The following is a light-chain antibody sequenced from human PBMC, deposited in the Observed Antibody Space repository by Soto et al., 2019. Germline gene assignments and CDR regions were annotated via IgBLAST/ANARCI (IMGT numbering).Light chain of an antibody. Sequence: QSALTQPPSASGSLGQSVTISCTGTSSDVGGYNYVSWYQHHPGKAPKLMIYEVSKRPSGVPNRFSGSKSGNTASLTVSGLQAEDEADYCCSSYAGSNNWVFGGGTKLTVL. CDR1: SSDVGGYNY. V-gene: IGLV2-8*01. J-gene: IGLJ3*02. CDR3: SSYAGSNNWV. CDR2: EVS.